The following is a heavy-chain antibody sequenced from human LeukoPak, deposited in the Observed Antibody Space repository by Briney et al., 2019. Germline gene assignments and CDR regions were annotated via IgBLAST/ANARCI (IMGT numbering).Heavy chain of an antibody. CDR2: ISSSGSTK. J-gene: IGHJ6*02. Sequence: GGSLRPSCAASGFTFSSYEMNWVRQAPGKGLEWVSYISSSGSTKYYADSVKGRFTISRDNAQSSLYLQMNSLRAEDTAVYYCARDPYSSSWSYGMDVWGQGTAVTVSS. CDR1: GFTFSSYE. CDR3: ARDPYSSSWSYGMDV. D-gene: IGHD6-13*01. V-gene: IGHV3-48*03.